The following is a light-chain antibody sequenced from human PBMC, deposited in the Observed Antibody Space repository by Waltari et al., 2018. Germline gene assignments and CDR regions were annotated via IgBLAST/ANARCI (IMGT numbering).Light chain of an antibody. CDR3: QHYSNSYT. Sequence: EIVLTQSPGTLSLSPGERATLSCRASQSVSSSYLAWYQQKPGEAPRLLIYGAPSKGTGISDSFSGSASGTDFTLTLSRLEPEDFAVYYCQHYSNSYTFGQGTKLEIK. CDR1: QSVSSSY. V-gene: IGKV3-20*01. CDR2: GAP. J-gene: IGKJ2*01.